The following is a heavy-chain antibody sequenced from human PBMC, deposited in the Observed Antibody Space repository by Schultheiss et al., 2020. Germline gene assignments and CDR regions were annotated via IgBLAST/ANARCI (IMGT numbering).Heavy chain of an antibody. CDR2: ISSSSSYI. V-gene: IGHV3-21*01. D-gene: IGHD3-22*01. Sequence: GGSLRLSCAASGFTFSSYSMNWVRQAPGKGLEWVSSISSSSSYIYYADSVKGRFTISRDNAKNSLYLQTNSLRAEDTAVYYCARYYDSSGYYYPIDYWGQGALVTVSS. CDR1: GFTFSSYS. CDR3: ARYYDSSGYYYPIDY. J-gene: IGHJ4*02.